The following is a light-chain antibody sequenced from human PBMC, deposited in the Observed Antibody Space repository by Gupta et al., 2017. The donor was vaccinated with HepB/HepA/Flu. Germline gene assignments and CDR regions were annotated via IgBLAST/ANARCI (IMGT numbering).Light chain of an antibody. Sequence: DIVKTQSPLSLPVTPGAPASISCRSSQSLLHSNGYNYLDWYLQKPGQSPQLLIYLGSNRASGVPDRFSGSGSGTDFTLKISRVEAEDVGVYYCMQALQTPRTFGQGTKVEIK. CDR1: QSLLHSNGYNY. J-gene: IGKJ1*01. CDR3: MQALQTPRT. V-gene: IGKV2-28*01. CDR2: LGS.